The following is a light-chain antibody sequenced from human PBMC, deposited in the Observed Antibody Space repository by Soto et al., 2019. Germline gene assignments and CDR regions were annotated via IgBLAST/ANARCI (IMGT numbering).Light chain of an antibody. CDR3: QQYDSSALT. CDR2: GAS. CDR1: QSVSSIY. V-gene: IGKV3-20*01. J-gene: IGKJ4*01. Sequence: EIVLTQSPGTLSLSPGERATLSCRASQSVSSIYLAWYQQKPGQAPRLLIYGASSRPTGIPDRFSGSGSGTALTLTISRLKPEDFAVYYCQQYDSSALTFGGGTKVEIK.